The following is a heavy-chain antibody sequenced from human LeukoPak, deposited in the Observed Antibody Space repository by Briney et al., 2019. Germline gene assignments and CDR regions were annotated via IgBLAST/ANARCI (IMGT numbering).Heavy chain of an antibody. CDR2: IKSKTDGGTT. V-gene: IGHV3-15*01. CDR1: GFTFSNAW. CDR3: TTDRERVYYGSGSWGY. D-gene: IGHD3-10*01. Sequence: PGGSLTRSCAASGFTFSNAWMSWVRQAPGKGLEWVGRIKSKTDGGTTDYAAPVKGRFTISRDDSKNTLYLQMNSLKTEDTAVYYCTTDRERVYYGSGSWGYWGQGTLVTVSS. J-gene: IGHJ4*02.